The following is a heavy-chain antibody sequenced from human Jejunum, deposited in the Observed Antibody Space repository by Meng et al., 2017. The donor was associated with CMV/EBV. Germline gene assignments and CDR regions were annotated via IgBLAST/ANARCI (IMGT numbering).Heavy chain of an antibody. V-gene: IGHV1-2*02. CDR2: IDPYTGDT. CDR3: ARAGLFLIYGGSKRLDY. CDR1: GSSFTDYY. D-gene: IGHD4-23*01. J-gene: IGHJ4*02. Sequence: GPDVNKPGASFKASCYTSGSSFTDYYIHWVRQAPGRGLEWMGYIDPYTGDTNYAQGFQDRVTMSRDKSVWAAYMEVNSLRSDDTAIYYCARAGLFLIYGGSKRLDYWGQGTLVTVSS.